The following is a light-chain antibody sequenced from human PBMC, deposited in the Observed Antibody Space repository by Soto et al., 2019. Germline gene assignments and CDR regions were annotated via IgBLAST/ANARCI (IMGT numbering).Light chain of an antibody. J-gene: IGKJ5*01. CDR2: GAS. Sequence: EIVMTQSPATLSVSPGERATLSCRASQSVGSSLAWYQQKPGQAPRLLIYGASTRATGIPARFSGSGSGTEFTRIINNLQSEDFALSYCQQYSNWPPITFGQGPRLEIK. CDR1: QSVGSS. CDR3: QQYSNWPPIT. V-gene: IGKV3-15*01.